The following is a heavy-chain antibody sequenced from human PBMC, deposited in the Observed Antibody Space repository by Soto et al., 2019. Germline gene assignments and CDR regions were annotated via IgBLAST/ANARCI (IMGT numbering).Heavy chain of an antibody. J-gene: IGHJ6*02. D-gene: IGHD5-12*01. V-gene: IGHV1-69*12. CDR1: GGTFSSYA. CDR2: IIPIFGTA. Sequence: QVQLVQSGAEVKKPGSSVKVSCKASGGTFSSYAISWVRQAPGQGLEWMGGIIPIFGTANYAHKFQGRVTMTADDATSTAYMELSSLRSEDTAVYYCARAISGYDYYYYYGMDVWGQGTTVTVSS. CDR3: ARAISGYDYYYYYGMDV.